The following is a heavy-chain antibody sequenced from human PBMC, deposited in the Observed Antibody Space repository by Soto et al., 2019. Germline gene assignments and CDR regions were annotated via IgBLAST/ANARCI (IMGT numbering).Heavy chain of an antibody. CDR3: ARALRYYDFWSGYYDY. Sequence: QVQLQQWGAGLLKPSETLSLTCAVYGGSFSGYSWSWIRQPPGKGLEWIGEINHSGSTNYNPSLKSRVTISVDTSKNQFSLKLRSVTAADTAVYYCARALRYYDFWSGYYDYWGQGTLVTVSS. D-gene: IGHD3-3*01. V-gene: IGHV4-34*01. J-gene: IGHJ4*02. CDR1: GGSFSGYS. CDR2: INHSGST.